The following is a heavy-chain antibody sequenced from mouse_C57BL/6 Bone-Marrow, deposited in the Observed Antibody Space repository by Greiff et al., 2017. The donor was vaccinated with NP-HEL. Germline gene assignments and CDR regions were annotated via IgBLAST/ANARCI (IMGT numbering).Heavy chain of an antibody. Sequence: EVQLQQSGAELVRPGASVKLSCTASGFNIKDDYMHWVKQRPEQGLEWIGWIDPENGDTESASKFQGKAPIPSSPSSPPAYLQLSSLTSEDTAVYYCTTGPFTTVVATWRWYFDVWGTGTTVTVSS. J-gene: IGHJ1*03. V-gene: IGHV14-4*01. CDR3: TTGPFTTVVATWRWYFDV. D-gene: IGHD1-1*01. CDR2: IDPENGDT. CDR1: GFNIKDDY.